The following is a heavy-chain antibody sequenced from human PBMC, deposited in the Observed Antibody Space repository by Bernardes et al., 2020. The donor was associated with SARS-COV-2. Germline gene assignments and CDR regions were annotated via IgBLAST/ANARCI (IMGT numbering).Heavy chain of an antibody. J-gene: IGHJ4*02. CDR3: ARGALDGSGRYVVDW. V-gene: IGHV3-74*01. CDR1: GFTFSTYW. D-gene: IGHD6-19*01. Sequence: GSLRLSCEASGFTFSTYWMHWVRQAPGKGLQWVSRIDSDGSTTNYADSVKGRFTISRDNAKNTLFMQMNSLRADDTAVYFCARGALDGSGRYVVDWWGQGTLSPSPQ. CDR2: IDSDGSTT.